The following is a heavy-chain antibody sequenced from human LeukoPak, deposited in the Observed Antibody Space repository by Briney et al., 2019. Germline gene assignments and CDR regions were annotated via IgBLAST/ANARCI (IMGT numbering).Heavy chain of an antibody. CDR2: IIPIFGTA. V-gene: IGHV1-69*01. Sequence: GVLVRVSCKASGGTVSSYVICWLRRSPGQGVEWMGGIIPIFGTANYAQKFQGRVTITADESKSTAYMELSSLRSADKAVYYWASNYYGSGSYSVPFDYWGQGTLGTVSS. D-gene: IGHD3-10*01. CDR3: ASNYYGSGSYSVPFDY. CDR1: GGTVSSYV. J-gene: IGHJ4*02.